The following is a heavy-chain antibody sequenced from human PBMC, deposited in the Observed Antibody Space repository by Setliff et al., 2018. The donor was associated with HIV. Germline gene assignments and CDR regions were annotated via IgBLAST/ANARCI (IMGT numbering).Heavy chain of an antibody. CDR2: IFHSGAT. J-gene: IGHJ4*01. Sequence: SETLSLTCAVSGYSITNGYYWGWIRQPPGKGLEWIGSIFHSGATYYNPSLKSRVTLSVDTSKDQFSLKLNSVTAADTAVYYCARDGWDYYGSGTYPPLYYFDSWGQGTLVTVSS. CDR3: ARDGWDYYGSGTYPPLYYFDS. D-gene: IGHD3-10*01. CDR1: GYSITNGYY. V-gene: IGHV4-38-2*02.